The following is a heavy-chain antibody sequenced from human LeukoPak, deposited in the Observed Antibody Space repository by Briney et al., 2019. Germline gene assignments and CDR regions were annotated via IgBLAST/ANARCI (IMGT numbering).Heavy chain of an antibody. CDR3: ARALLRPWFDP. V-gene: IGHV4-59*01. CDR2: ISYSGST. J-gene: IGHJ5*02. D-gene: IGHD3-16*01. Sequence: SDTLSLTCTVSGGSISNYYWSWIRQPPGKGLEWIGYISYSGSTNYNPSLKSRVTISVDTSKNQFSLKLRSVTTADTAVYYCARALLRPWFDPWGQGTLVTVSS. CDR1: GGSISNYY.